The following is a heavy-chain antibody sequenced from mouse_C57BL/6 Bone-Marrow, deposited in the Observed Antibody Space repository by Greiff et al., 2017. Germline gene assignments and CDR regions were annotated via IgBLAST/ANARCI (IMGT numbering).Heavy chain of an antibody. J-gene: IGHJ4*01. CDR1: GYAFTNYL. CDR2: IYPGSGGT. V-gene: IGHV1-54*01. Sequence: QVQLQQSGAELVRPGTSVKVSCKASGYAFTNYLLEWVKQRPGQGLEWIGVIYPGSGGTNYNEKFKGKATLTADKSSSTAYMQLSSLTSEDSAVCFCAKANLACYYDMDYWGQGTSVTVSS. D-gene: IGHD4-1*01. CDR3: AKANLACYYDMDY.